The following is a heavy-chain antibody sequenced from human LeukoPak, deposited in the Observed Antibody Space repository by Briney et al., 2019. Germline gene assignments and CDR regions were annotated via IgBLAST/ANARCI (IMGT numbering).Heavy chain of an antibody. Sequence: SETLSLTCTVSGGSISSYYWSWIRQPPGKGLEWIGYIYYSGSTNYNPSLKSRVTISVDTSKNQFSLKLSSVTAADTAVYYCARQNYYDSSGFDYWGQGTLVTVSS. D-gene: IGHD3-22*01. CDR1: GGSISSYY. CDR3: ARQNYYDSSGFDY. CDR2: IYYSGST. V-gene: IGHV4-59*01. J-gene: IGHJ4*02.